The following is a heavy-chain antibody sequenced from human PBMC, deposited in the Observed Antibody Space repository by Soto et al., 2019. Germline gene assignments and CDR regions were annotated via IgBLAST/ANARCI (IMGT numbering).Heavy chain of an antibody. V-gene: IGHV1-18*01. CDR1: GYTFTTYG. Sequence: ASVKVSCKASGYTFTTYGISWVRQAPGQGLEWMGWVSTYNDNTNYAQKFQGRVTMTTDTSTSTAYLELRSLRFDDTAVYYCASLHYYYYYMDVWGKGTTITVSS. J-gene: IGHJ6*03. CDR3: ASLHYYYYYMDV. CDR2: VSTYNDNT.